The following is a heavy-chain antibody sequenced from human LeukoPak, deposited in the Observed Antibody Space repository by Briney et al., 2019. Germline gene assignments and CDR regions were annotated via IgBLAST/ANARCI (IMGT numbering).Heavy chain of an antibody. V-gene: IGHV3-15*07. Sequence: GGSLRLSCAASGSTFSNAWMNWVRQAPGKGLEWVGRIKSKTDGGTTDYAAPVKGRFTISRDDSKNTLYLQMNSLKTEDTAVYYCTTAYDFWSGYGNYGMDVWGQGTTVTVSS. CDR3: TTAYDFWSGYGNYGMDV. CDR1: GSTFSNAW. CDR2: IKSKTDGGTT. D-gene: IGHD3-3*01. J-gene: IGHJ6*02.